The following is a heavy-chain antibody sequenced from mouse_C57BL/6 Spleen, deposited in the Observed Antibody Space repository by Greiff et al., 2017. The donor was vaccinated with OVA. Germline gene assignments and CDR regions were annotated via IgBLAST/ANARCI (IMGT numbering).Heavy chain of an antibody. J-gene: IGHJ2*01. CDR2: IDPSRGGT. Sequence: QVQLQQPGAELVKPGASVKLSCKASGYTFTSYWMHWVKQRPGRGLEWIGRIDPSRGGTKYNEKFKSKATLTVDTPSSSAYMQLSSLTSEDSAVYYCARGEPFSFDYWGQGTTLTVSS. V-gene: IGHV1-72*01. CDR1: GYTFTSYW. CDR3: ARGEPFSFDY.